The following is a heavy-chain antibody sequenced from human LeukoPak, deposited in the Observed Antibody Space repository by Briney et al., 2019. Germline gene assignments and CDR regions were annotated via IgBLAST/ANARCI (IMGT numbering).Heavy chain of an antibody. V-gene: IGHV3-23*01. J-gene: IGHJ3*02. Sequence: GGSLRLSCAASGFTFSSYAMSWVRQAPGKGLEWVSAISGSGGSTYYADSVKGRFTISRDNSKNTLYLQMNSLRAEDTAVYYCAKSSSGYYDSSPAFDIWGQGTMVTVSS. CDR1: GFTFSSYA. CDR2: ISGSGGST. D-gene: IGHD3-22*01. CDR3: AKSSSGYYDSSPAFDI.